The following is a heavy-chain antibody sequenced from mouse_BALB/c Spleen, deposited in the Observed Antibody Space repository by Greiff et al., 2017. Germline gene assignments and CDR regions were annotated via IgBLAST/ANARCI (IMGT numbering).Heavy chain of an antibody. D-gene: IGHD2-1*01. J-gene: IGHJ3*01. CDR1: GFTFSNYW. CDR3: TRPGNWFAY. V-gene: IGHV6-6*02. Sequence: EVQVVESGGGLVQPGGSMKLSCVASGFTFSNYWMNWVRQSPEKGLEWVAEIRLKSNNYATHYAESVKGRFTISRDDSKSSVYLQMNNLRAEDTGMYYCTRPGNWFAYWGQGTLVTVSA. CDR2: IRLKSNNYAT.